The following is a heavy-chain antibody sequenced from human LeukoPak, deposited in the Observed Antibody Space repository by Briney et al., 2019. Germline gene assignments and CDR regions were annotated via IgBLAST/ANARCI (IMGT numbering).Heavy chain of an antibody. V-gene: IGHV1-18*01. Sequence: RASVKVSCKASGYTFTSYGISWVRQAPGQGLEWMGWISPYNGNTNYAQKLQGRVTMTTDTSTTTAYMELRGLRSDDTAVYYCAREMATIVNQFDYWGQGTLVTVSS. D-gene: IGHD5-24*01. CDR3: AREMATIVNQFDY. CDR2: ISPYNGNT. J-gene: IGHJ4*02. CDR1: GYTFTSYG.